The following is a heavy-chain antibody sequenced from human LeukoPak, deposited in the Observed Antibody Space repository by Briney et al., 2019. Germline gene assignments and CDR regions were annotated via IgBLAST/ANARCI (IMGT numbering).Heavy chain of an antibody. D-gene: IGHD3-16*01. J-gene: IGHJ4*02. CDR2: ISCDGSNK. V-gene: IGHV3-30-3*01. CDR1: GFTFSSYA. Sequence: GGSLRLSCAASGFTFSSYAMHRVRQAPGKGLEWVAVISCDGSNKYYADSVKGRFTISRDNSKNTLYLQMNSLRAEDTAVYYCARDQGGDLWPGYFDYWGQGTLVTVSS. CDR3: ARDQGGDLWPGYFDY.